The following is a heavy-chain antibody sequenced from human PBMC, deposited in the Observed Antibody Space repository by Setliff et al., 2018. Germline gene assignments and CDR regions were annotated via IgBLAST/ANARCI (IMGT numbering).Heavy chain of an antibody. J-gene: IGHJ4*02. V-gene: IGHV4-39*07. D-gene: IGHD6-13*01. Sequence: TSETLSLTCTVSGASINSGTYYWAWIRQPPGKGLEWIGGIHYSGQTFYNPSLKSRATLSVDTSKNQFSLRLTSVPAADTAVYYCARGGLAAAATHWGQGTLVTVSS. CDR1: GASINSGTYY. CDR3: ARGGLAAAATH. CDR2: IHYSGQT.